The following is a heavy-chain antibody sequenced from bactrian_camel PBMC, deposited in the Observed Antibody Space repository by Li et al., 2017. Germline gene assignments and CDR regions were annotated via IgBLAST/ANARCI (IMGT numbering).Heavy chain of an antibody. CDR1: GYTYDTYC. D-gene: IGHD1*01. Sequence: HVQLVESGGGSVQAGGSLRLSCEAPGYTYDTYCMGWFRQAPGKEREGIATIDSDGDTAYVESMKGRFSISKDNAGSTLYLQMNDLRPEDTAMYFCAARPINTCDCVAGGPAEFGYWGQGTQVTVS. J-gene: IGHJ6*01. CDR2: IDSDGDT. CDR3: AARPINTCDCVAGGPAEFGY. V-gene: IGHV3S26*01.